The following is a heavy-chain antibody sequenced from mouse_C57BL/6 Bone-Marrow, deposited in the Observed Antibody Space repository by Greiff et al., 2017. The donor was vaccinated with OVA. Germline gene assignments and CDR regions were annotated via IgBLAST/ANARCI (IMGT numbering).Heavy chain of an antibody. CDR2: IDPENGDT. V-gene: IGHV14-4*01. CDR1: GFTFKDDS. CDR3: TSTVVDY. Sequence: EVQLQESGAELVRPGASVKLSCTASGFTFKDDSMHWVKQRPEQGLEWIGWIDPENGDTEYASKFKGKATITADTSSNTAYLQLSSLTSEDTAVYYCTSTVVDYWGQGTTLTVSS. J-gene: IGHJ2*01. D-gene: IGHD1-1*01.